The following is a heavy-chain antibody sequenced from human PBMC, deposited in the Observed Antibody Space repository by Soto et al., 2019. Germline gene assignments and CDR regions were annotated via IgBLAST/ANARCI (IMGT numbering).Heavy chain of an antibody. Sequence: QVQLVQSGAEVKKPGASVKVSCKASGYTFTGYYMHWVRQAPGQGLEWMGWINPNSGGTNYAQKFQGWGTMTRDTSISTAYMELSRLRSDDTAVYYCVVGTYSSSSNNYYYGMDVWGQGTTVTVSS. CDR2: INPNSGGT. V-gene: IGHV1-2*04. D-gene: IGHD6-6*01. CDR1: GYTFTGYY. CDR3: VVGTYSSSSNNYYYGMDV. J-gene: IGHJ6*02.